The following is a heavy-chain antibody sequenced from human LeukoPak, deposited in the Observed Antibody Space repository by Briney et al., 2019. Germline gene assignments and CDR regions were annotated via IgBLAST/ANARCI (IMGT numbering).Heavy chain of an antibody. CDR1: GYTFTSYD. Sequence: ASVKVSCKASGYTFTSYDINWVRQATGQGLEWMGWMNPNSGNTGYAQKFQGRVTMTRNTSISTAYTELSSLRSEDTAVYYCAREFHDSSGYNYYYGMDVWGQGTTVTVSS. CDR3: AREFHDSSGYNYYYGMDV. D-gene: IGHD3-22*01. V-gene: IGHV1-8*01. J-gene: IGHJ6*02. CDR2: MNPNSGNT.